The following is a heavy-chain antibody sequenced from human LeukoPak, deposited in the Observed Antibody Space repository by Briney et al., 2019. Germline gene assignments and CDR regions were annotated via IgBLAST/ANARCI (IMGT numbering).Heavy chain of an antibody. CDR2: TGRST. V-gene: IGHV3-23*01. CDR3: AKNEVVPSAMNFDY. CDR1: GFTFSSYA. J-gene: IGHJ4*02. Sequence: GGSLRLSCAASGFTFSSYAMSWVRQAPGRGLEWVSTTGRSTYYADSVKGRFTISRDNSRNILYLQMHSLRAEDTAIYYCAKNEVVPSAMNFDYWGQGTLVTVSS. D-gene: IGHD2-2*01.